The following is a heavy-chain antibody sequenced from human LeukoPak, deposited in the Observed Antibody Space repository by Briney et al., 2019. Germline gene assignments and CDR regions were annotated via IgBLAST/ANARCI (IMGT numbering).Heavy chain of an antibody. Sequence: GGSLRLSCAASGFTFSSYAMSWVRQAPGKGLEWVSAISGSGGSTYYADSVKGRFTISRDNSKNTLYLQMNSLRAEDTAVYYCAKDYGFMVRVPIGLDYWGQGTLVTVSS. CDR3: AKDYGFMVRVPIGLDY. CDR2: ISGSGGST. D-gene: IGHD3-10*01. CDR1: GFTFSSYA. V-gene: IGHV3-23*01. J-gene: IGHJ4*02.